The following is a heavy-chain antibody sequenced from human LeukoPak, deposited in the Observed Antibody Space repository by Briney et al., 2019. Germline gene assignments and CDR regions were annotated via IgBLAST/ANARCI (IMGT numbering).Heavy chain of an antibody. D-gene: IGHD2-2*01. CDR2: IIPIFGTA. CDR1: GGTFSSYA. V-gene: IGHV1-69*13. CDR3: ATGDGDIVVVPAALDV. J-gene: IGHJ6*02. Sequence: SVKVSCKASGGTFSSYAISWVRQAPGQGLEWMEGIIPIFGTANYAQKFQGRVTITADESTSTAYMELSSLRSEDTAVYYCATGDGDIVVVPAALDVWGQGTTVTVSS.